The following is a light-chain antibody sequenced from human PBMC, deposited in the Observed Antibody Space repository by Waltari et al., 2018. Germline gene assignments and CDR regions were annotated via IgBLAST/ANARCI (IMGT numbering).Light chain of an antibody. CDR2: RNN. CDR1: SSNTGSNY. V-gene: IGLV1-47*01. Sequence: QSVLTQPPSASGTPGQRVTIPCSGSSSNTGSNYVYWYQQLPGTAPKLLIYRNNQRPSGVPDRFSGSKSGTSASLAISGLRSEDEADYYCAAWDDSLSAWVFGGGTKLTVL. J-gene: IGLJ3*02. CDR3: AAWDDSLSAWV.